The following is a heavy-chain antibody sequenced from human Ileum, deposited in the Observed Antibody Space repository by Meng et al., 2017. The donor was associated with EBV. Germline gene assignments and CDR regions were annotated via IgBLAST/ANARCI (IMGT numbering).Heavy chain of an antibody. Sequence: QVPLQESGPGLVKPSETLSLTCSVSNGSVSSYGYYWTWIRQPPGKGLEWIGYMSYTGSTNYKSTLKSRVTISVDKSKNQFSLKLSSVTAAGTAVYYCARERGGGDRGIQWGQGTLVTVSS. D-gene: IGHD2-21*02. J-gene: IGHJ4*02. V-gene: IGHV4-61*08. CDR1: NGSVSSYGYY. CDR3: ARERGGGDRGIQ. CDR2: MSYTGST.